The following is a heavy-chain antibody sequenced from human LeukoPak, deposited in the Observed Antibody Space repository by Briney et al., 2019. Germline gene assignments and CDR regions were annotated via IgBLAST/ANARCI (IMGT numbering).Heavy chain of an antibody. Sequence: SETLSLTCTVSGGSISSGDYYWSWIRQPPGKGLEWIGYIYYSGSTYYNPSLKSRVTISVDTSKNQFSLKLSSVTAADTAVYYCASGLAVSGSYHNIDYWGQGTLVTVSS. CDR1: GGSISSGDYY. D-gene: IGHD3-16*02. V-gene: IGHV4-30-4*01. CDR3: ASGLAVSGSYHNIDY. CDR2: IYYSGST. J-gene: IGHJ4*02.